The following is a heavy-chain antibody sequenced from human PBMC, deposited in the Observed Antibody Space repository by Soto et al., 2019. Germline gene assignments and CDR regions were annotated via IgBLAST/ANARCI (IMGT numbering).Heavy chain of an antibody. D-gene: IGHD2-15*01. CDR2: IYPGDSDT. V-gene: IGHV5-51*01. Sequence: PGESLKISCKGSGYSFTSYWIGWVRQMPGKGLEWMGIIYPGDSDTRYSPSFQGQVTISADKSISTAYLQWSSLKASDTAMYYCATRFQYSGKYYYGMDVRGQGTTVTVSS. CDR3: ATRFQYSGKYYYGMDV. CDR1: GYSFTSYW. J-gene: IGHJ6*02.